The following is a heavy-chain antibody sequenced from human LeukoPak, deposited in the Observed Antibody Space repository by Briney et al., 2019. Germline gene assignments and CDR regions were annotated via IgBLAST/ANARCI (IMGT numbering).Heavy chain of an antibody. CDR2: ISGSGGST. Sequence: PGGSLRLSCAASGFTFSSYAMSWVRQAPGKGLEWVSAISGSGGSTYYADSVKGRFTISRDNSKNTLYLQMNSLRAEDTAVYYCAKGNGDYYDSSGYDTWGQGTLVTVSS. D-gene: IGHD3-22*01. V-gene: IGHV3-23*01. J-gene: IGHJ4*02. CDR1: GFTFSSYA. CDR3: AKGNGDYYDSSGYDT.